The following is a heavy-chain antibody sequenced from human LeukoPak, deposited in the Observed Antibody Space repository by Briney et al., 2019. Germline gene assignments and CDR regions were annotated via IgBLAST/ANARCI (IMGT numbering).Heavy chain of an antibody. CDR2: ISASGGST. V-gene: IGHV3-23*01. CDR3: AKGFYDNSASGVFDI. Sequence: GGSLRLSCAASGFTFSSFATSWVRQAPGKGLEGVSGISASGGSTYYADSVKGRFTISRDNSKNTLHLQMNSLRAEDTAVYYCAKGFYDNSASGVFDIWGQGTMVTVSS. CDR1: GFTFSSFA. D-gene: IGHD3-22*01. J-gene: IGHJ3*02.